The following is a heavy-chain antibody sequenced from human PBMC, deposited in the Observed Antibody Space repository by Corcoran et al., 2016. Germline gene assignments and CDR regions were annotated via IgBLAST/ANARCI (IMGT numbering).Heavy chain of an antibody. J-gene: IGHJ3*02. V-gene: IGHV4-39*01. CDR2: VYYTGST. CDR3: ARRHSSGWCAGLDAFDI. Sequence: QLQLQESGPGLVKPSETLSLTCTVSGGSISSTSYYWGWIRQPPGKGLEWIGSVYYTGSTYYNPSLKSRVTISLDTSKNQFSLKLSSVTAADTAVYYCARRHSSGWCAGLDAFDIWGQGTMVTVSS. D-gene: IGHD6-19*01. CDR1: GGSISSTSYY.